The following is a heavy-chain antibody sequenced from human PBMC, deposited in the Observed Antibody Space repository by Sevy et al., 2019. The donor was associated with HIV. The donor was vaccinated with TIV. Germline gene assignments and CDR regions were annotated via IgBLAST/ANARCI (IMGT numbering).Heavy chain of an antibody. CDR2: IKSKTDGGTT. Sequence: GSLRLSCAASGFTFSNAWMNWVRQAPGKGLEWVGRIKSKTDGGTTDYAAPVKGRFTISRDDSKNTLYLQMNSLKTEDTAVYYCTTDPGYYYYSSGYSLQYGMDVWGQGTTVTVSS. D-gene: IGHD3-22*01. J-gene: IGHJ6*02. V-gene: IGHV3-15*01. CDR3: TTDPGYYYYSSGYSLQYGMDV. CDR1: GFTFSNAW.